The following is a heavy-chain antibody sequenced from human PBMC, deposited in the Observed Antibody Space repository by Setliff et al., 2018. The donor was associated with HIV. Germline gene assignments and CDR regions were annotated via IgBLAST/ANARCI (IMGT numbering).Heavy chain of an antibody. Sequence: SETLSLTCAVYGGSVSGHYWGWFRQPPGKGLEWIGEITPSGATNYLPSLKSRVTMLLDTSKNQFSLKMTSVTAADTALYYCSNWNTTIDEDAWGQGTLVTAPQ. D-gene: IGHD5-18*01. J-gene: IGHJ5*02. CDR1: GGSVSGHY. CDR2: ITPSGAT. V-gene: IGHV4-34*01. CDR3: SNWNTTIDEDA.